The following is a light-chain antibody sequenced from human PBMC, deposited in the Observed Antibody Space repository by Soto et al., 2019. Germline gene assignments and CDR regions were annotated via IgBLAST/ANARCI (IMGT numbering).Light chain of an antibody. V-gene: IGKV3-20*01. CDR2: GAS. J-gene: IGKJ2*01. CDR1: QTVSSSY. CDR3: QLYGTSPLFT. Sequence: EIVLTQSPGTLSLSPGVRATLSCRASQTVSSSYLAWSQQKPGQAPRPLIYGASNRATGVPDRFSGTGSGTDFTLTISRLEPEDFAVYYCQLYGTSPLFTFGQGTKLEIK.